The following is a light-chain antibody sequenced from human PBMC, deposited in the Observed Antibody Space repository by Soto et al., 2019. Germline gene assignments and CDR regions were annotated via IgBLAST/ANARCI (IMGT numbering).Light chain of an antibody. V-gene: IGKV3-15*01. Sequence: EIVMTQSPATLSVSPGERATLSCRASQSVSSNLAWYQQKPGQAPRLLIYGASTRATGIPARFSGSGSGTEFTLTISSLQSEDFAVYYCQHQGEFGQVTKVEIK. CDR2: GAS. J-gene: IGKJ1*01. CDR3: QHQGE. CDR1: QSVSSN.